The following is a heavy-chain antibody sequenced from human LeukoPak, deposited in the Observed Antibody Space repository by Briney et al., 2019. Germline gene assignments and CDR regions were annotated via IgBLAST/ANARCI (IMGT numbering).Heavy chain of an antibody. D-gene: IGHD3-10*02. J-gene: IGHJ4*02. CDR1: GYSFTSYW. CDR3: ARDVRGVIDYFDY. V-gene: IGHV5-51*01. CDR2: IYPGDSDT. Sequence: GESLKISCKGSGYSFTSYWIGWGRQMPGKGLEGMGIIYPGDSDTRYSPSFQGQVTISADKSITTAYLQWSSLKASDTAMYYCARDVRGVIDYFDYWGQGTLVTVSS.